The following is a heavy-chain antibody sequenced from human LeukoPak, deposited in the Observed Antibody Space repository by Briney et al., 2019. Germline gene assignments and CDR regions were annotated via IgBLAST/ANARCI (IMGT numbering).Heavy chain of an antibody. V-gene: IGHV3-74*01. D-gene: IGHD6-19*01. J-gene: IGHJ3*02. CDR3: ARVRIAVAVSAFDI. CDR2: INPDGSST. CDR1: GFTFSSYW. Sequence: PGGSLRLSCAASGFTFSSYWMHWVRQAPGKGLVWVSRINPDGSSTIYADSVKGRFTISRDNAKNSLYLQMSILRAADTAVYYCARVRIAVAVSAFDIWGQGTMVTVSS.